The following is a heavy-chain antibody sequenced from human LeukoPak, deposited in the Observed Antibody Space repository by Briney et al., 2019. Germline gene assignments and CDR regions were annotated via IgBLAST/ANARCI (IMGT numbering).Heavy chain of an antibody. Sequence: ASVTVSCTTSGYTFTSYAVHWVRQAPGQGLEWMGCINGGSGHARYSERFQDRVTITRDTSTNTAYLDLRSLRSQDTAVYYCARGDWHWYFDLWGRGTLVTVSS. CDR2: INGGSGHA. V-gene: IGHV1-3*01. CDR3: ARGDWHWYFDL. CDR1: GYTFTSYA. D-gene: IGHD3-9*01. J-gene: IGHJ2*01.